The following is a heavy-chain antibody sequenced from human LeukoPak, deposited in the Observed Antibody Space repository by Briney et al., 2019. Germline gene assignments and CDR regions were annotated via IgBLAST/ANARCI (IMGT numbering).Heavy chain of an antibody. CDR1: GFTFSSYS. CDR3: SRDLEIATTGECFDY. V-gene: IGHV3-21*01. D-gene: IGHD5-24*01. J-gene: IGHJ4*02. Sequence: GGSLRLSCATSGFTFSSYSMNWVRQAPGKGLEWVSSISSSSSYIYYADSVKGRFTISRDNAKNSLYLQMNSLRAEDTAVYYSSRDLEIATTGECFDYWGQGTLVTVSS. CDR2: ISSSSSYI.